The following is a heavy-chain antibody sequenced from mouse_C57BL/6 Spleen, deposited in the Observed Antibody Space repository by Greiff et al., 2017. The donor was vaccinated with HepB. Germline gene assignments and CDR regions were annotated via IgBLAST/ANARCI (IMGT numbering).Heavy chain of an antibody. CDR3: ARPYGYDKEGWFAY. Sequence: EVQGVESGGGLVQPGGSLKLSCAASGFTFSDYGMAWVRQAPRKGPEWVAFISNLAYSIYYADTVTGRFTISRENAKNTLYLEMSSLRSEDTAMYYCARPYGYDKEGWFAYWGQGTLVTVSA. J-gene: IGHJ3*01. D-gene: IGHD2-2*01. CDR1: GFTFSDYG. V-gene: IGHV5-15*01. CDR2: ISNLAYSI.